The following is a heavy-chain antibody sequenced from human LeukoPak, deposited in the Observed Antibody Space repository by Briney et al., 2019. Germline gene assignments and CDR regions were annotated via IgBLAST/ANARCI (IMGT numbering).Heavy chain of an antibody. CDR2: IYYSGST. J-gene: IGHJ4*02. V-gene: IGHV4-59*01. CDR3: ARSPYYYDSSGYPYYFDY. D-gene: IGHD3-22*01. CDR1: GGSISSYY. Sequence: SETLSLTCTVSGGSISSYYWSWIRQPPGKGLEWIGYIYYSGSTNYNPSLKSRVTISVDTSKNQLSLKLSSVTAADTAVYYCARSPYYYDSSGYPYYFDYWGQGTLVTVSS.